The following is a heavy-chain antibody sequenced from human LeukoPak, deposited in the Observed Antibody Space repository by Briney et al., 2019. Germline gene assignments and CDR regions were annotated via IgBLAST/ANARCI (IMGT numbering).Heavy chain of an antibody. Sequence: PGGSLRLSCAASGFTFSSYSMNWVRQAPGKGLEWVSSISSSSSYIYYADSVKGRFTISRDNAKNSLYLQMNSLRAEDTAVYYCARDLRYVAAAGLEDYWGQGTLVNVSS. V-gene: IGHV3-21*01. CDR3: ARDLRYVAAAGLEDY. CDR1: GFTFSSYS. CDR2: ISSSSSYI. J-gene: IGHJ4*02. D-gene: IGHD6-13*01.